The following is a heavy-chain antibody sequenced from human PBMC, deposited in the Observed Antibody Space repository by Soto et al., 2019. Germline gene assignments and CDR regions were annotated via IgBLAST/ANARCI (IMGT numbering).Heavy chain of an antibody. V-gene: IGHV4-30-4*01. Sequence: LSLTCTVSGGSISSGDYYWSWIRQPPGKGLEWIGYIYYSGSTYYNPSLKSRVTISVDTSKNQFSLKLSSVTAADTAVYYCARDVLRFLEWNRYYYYGMDVWGQGTTVTVSS. D-gene: IGHD3-3*01. CDR2: IYYSGST. CDR1: GGSISSGDYY. CDR3: ARDVLRFLEWNRYYYYGMDV. J-gene: IGHJ6*02.